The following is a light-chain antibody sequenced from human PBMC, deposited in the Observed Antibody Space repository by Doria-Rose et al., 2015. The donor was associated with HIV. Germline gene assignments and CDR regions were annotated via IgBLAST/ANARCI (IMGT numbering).Light chain of an antibody. Sequence: DIRVTQSPESLGMSLGERATLNCKSNQSLLYTSKNYLAWYQQMPGQPPKLLIYWASTRQSGVPARFSGSGSGTDFTLTISSLEAEDVAVYYCQQYYDTPSFGPGTTVDI. J-gene: IGKJ3*01. CDR3: QQYYDTPS. CDR2: WAS. V-gene: IGKV4-1*01. CDR1: QSLLYTSKNY.